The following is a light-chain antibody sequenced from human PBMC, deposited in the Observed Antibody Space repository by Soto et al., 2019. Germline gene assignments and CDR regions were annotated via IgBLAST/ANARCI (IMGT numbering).Light chain of an antibody. CDR3: QHYNSYSEA. CDR2: KAP. V-gene: IGKV1-5*03. Sequence: IPITHSPSTLSGSVSDRVTSTCRASQTISSWLAWYQQKPGKAPKLLIYKAPTLKSGVPSRFSGSGSGTEFTLTISSLQPDDFATYYCQHYNSYSEAFGQGTKVDIK. J-gene: IGKJ1*01. CDR1: QTISSW.